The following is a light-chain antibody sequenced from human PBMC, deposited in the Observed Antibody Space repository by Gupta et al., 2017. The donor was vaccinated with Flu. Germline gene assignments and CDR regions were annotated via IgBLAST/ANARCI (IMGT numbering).Light chain of an antibody. V-gene: IGKV1-5*03. CDR2: KGY. CDR3: QQYKSYPYN. Sequence: DIQMTQSPSTLSASVGDRVTIPCRASQSISSWLVWYQQKPGKAPKILISKGYDVESGVPSRFSGSGSGTEFTLTIDSLQHDDFATYYCQQYKSYPYNFGQGTKLEIK. J-gene: IGKJ2*01. CDR1: QSISSW.